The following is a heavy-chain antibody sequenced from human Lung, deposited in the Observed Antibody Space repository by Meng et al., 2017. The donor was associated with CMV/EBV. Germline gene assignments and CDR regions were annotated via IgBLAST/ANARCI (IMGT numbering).Heavy chain of an antibody. Sequence: SGYPFPSYGLSWVRQAPGQGLEWMGWLSAYNGNTNYAQKLQGRVTMTTDTSTSTAYMELRSLRSDDTAVYYCARDRWAFRYSYGVDYWGPVTLFTFSS. V-gene: IGHV1-18*01. CDR2: LSAYNGNT. D-gene: IGHD5-18*01. CDR1: GYPFPSYG. CDR3: ARDRWAFRYSYGVDY. J-gene: IGHJ4*02.